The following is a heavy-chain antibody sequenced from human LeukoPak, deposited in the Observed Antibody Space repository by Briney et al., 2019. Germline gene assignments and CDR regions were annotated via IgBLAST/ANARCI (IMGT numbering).Heavy chain of an antibody. Sequence: GGSLRLSCAASGFTFSKYWMNWVRQAPGKGLEWVANVKQDGSERYYVDSVKGRFTISRDNAKNSLYLQMNSLRAEDTAVYYRARTYYYDSGGYYAWGQGTLVTVSS. CDR3: ARTYYYDSGGYYA. V-gene: IGHV3-7*01. J-gene: IGHJ4*02. D-gene: IGHD3-22*01. CDR2: VKQDGSER. CDR1: GFTFSKYW.